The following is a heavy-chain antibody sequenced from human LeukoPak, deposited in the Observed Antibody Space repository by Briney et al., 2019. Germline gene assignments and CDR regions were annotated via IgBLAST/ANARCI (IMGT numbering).Heavy chain of an antibody. J-gene: IGHJ4*02. CDR3: ARYYYYDFWSGYHGYFDY. CDR1: GFTFSSYI. V-gene: IGHV3-23*01. CDR2: ISGSGGRT. Sequence: AGSLRLSCAAPGFTFSSYIMSSVRQAPGKGLKWVSAISGSGGRTYYADSVKGRFSISRHNSKKTLYLQMNSLRAEDTAVYYFARYYYYDFWSGYHGYFDYWGQGTLVTVSS. D-gene: IGHD3-3*01.